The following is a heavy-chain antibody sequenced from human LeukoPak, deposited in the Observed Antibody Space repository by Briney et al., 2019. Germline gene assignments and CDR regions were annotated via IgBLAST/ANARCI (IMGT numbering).Heavy chain of an antibody. D-gene: IGHD6-19*01. J-gene: IGHJ4*02. CDR1: GGSFSGYY. Sequence: SETLSLTCAVYGGSFSGYYWSWIRQPPGKGLEWIGEINHSRSTNYNPSLKSRVTISVDTSKNQFSLKLSSVTAADTAVYYCARTPGYSSGWVDYWGQGTLVTVSS. V-gene: IGHV4-34*01. CDR3: ARTPGYSSGWVDY. CDR2: INHSRST.